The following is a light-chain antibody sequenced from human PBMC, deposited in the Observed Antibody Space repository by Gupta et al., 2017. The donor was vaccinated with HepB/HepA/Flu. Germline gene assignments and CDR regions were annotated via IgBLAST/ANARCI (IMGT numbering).Light chain of an antibody. V-gene: IGKV3-20*01. CDR3: HQCDSSHLT. CDR1: QSVKSTY. CDR2: GAS. J-gene: IGKJ5*01. Sequence: EIVLTQSPDTLSLSPGERVTLSCRASQSVKSTYFAWYQQKPGQAPRLLIYGASRSATGIPDRFIGSGSGTDFTLTIIRLEPEDFAAYYCHQCDSSHLTFGQGTRLEIK.